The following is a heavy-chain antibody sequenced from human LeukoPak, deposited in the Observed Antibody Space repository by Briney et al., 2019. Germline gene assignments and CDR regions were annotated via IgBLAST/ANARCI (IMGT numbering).Heavy chain of an antibody. CDR2: ISSSSSYI. CDR3: ARRLERGGEGAFDI. D-gene: IGHD1-1*01. V-gene: IGHV3-21*01. J-gene: IGHJ3*02. Sequence: PGGSLRLPCAASGFTFSSYAMNWVRQAPGKGLEWVSSISSSSSYIYYADSVKGRFTISRDNAKNSLYLQMNSLRAEDTAVYYCARRLERGGEGAFDIWGQGTMVTVSS. CDR1: GFTFSSYA.